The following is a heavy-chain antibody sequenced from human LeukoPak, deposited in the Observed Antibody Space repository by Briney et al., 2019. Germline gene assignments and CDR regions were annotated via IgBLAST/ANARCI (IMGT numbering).Heavy chain of an antibody. Sequence: GGSLRLSCSASGFTFSSYSMNWVRQAPGKGLEWVSSISSSSSYIYYADSVKGRFTISRDNAKNSLYLQMNSLRAEDTAVYYCARVAVAGTRTIDYWGQGTLVTVSS. V-gene: IGHV3-21*01. D-gene: IGHD6-19*01. J-gene: IGHJ4*02. CDR3: ARVAVAGTRTIDY. CDR2: ISSSSSYI. CDR1: GFTFSSYS.